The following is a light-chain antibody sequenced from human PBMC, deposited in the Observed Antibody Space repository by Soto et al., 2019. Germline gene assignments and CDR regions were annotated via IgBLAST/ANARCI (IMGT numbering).Light chain of an antibody. CDR2: AAS. CDR3: QQSYSTPGT. Sequence: IQMTQSPSSLSASLGDRVTITCRASQSISSYLNWYQQKPGKAPKLLIYAASSLQSGVPSRFSGSGSGTGFTLTISSLQPEDFATYYCQQSYSTPGTFGQGTRLEIK. CDR1: QSISSY. J-gene: IGKJ5*01. V-gene: IGKV1-39*01.